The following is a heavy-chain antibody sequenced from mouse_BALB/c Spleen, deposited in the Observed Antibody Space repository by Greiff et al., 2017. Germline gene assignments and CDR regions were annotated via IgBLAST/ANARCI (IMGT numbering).Heavy chain of an antibody. CDR3: AREMSIYWYSDV. V-gene: IGHV1-4*01. CDR2: INPSSGYT. J-gene: IGHJ1*01. CDR1: GYTFTSYT. Sequence: QVQLQQSGAELARPGASVKMSCKASGYTFTSYTMHWVKQRPGQGLEWIGYINPSSGYTNYNQKFKDKATLTADKSSSTAYMQLSSLTSEDSAVYYCAREMSIYWYSDVWGAGTTVTASS.